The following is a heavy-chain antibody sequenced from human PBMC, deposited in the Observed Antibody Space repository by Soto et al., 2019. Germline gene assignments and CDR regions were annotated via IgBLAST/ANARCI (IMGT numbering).Heavy chain of an antibody. V-gene: IGHV4-31*03. J-gene: IGHJ6*02. Sequence: SETLSLTCTVSGGSISSGGYYWSWIRQHPGKGLEWSGNIYYTGSTHYDPSLKSRITISLDTSKNQISLKLSSVTAANTAVYYCASSPVTGIYYAMDVWGQGTTVTVSS. CDR2: IYYTGST. CDR3: ASSPVTGIYYAMDV. CDR1: GGSISSGGYY. D-gene: IGHD6-19*01.